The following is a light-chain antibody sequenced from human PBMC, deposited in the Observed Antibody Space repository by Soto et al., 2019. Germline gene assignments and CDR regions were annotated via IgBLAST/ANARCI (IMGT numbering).Light chain of an antibody. Sequence: ELVMTQSPATLSVSPGERATLSCRASQSSGSNFLAWYQHKPGQAPRLLIYASSNRATGIPDRFTGSASGTDFTLTINRLEPEDFAVYYCQLYGISPHFGQGTRLEIK. CDR1: QSSGSNF. CDR2: ASS. CDR3: QLYGISPH. V-gene: IGKV3-20*01. J-gene: IGKJ5*01.